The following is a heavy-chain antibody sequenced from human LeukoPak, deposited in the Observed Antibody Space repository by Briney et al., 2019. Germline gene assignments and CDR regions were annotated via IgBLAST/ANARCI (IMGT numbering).Heavy chain of an antibody. J-gene: IGHJ6*04. D-gene: IGHD3-10*02. CDR1: GFTFTTYW. Sequence: GGSLRLSCAASGFTFTTYWLGWVRQVPGKGLEWVSYISSSGSTIYYADSVKGRFTISRDNAKNSLYLQMNSLRAEDTAVYYCAELGITMIGGVWGKGTTVTISS. CDR3: AELGITMIGGV. V-gene: IGHV3-48*04. CDR2: ISSSGSTI.